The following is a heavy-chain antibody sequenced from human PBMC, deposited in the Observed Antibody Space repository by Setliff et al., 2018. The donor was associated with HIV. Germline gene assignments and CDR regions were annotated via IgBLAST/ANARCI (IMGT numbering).Heavy chain of an antibody. CDR3: ARAITFHDAFDI. V-gene: IGHV4-59*08. CDR2: IYNSGRT. Sequence: SETLSLTCTVSGGSISSYYWSWIRQPPGKGLEWIGYIYNSGRTNYNPSLESRVTISVDTSKKQFSLKLSSVTAADTAVYYCARAITFHDAFDIWGQGTMVTVSS. CDR1: GGSISSYY. D-gene: IGHD1-20*01. J-gene: IGHJ3*02.